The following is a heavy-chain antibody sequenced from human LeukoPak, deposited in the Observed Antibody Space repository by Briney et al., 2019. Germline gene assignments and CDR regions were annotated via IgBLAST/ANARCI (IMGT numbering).Heavy chain of an antibody. D-gene: IGHD2-21*02. CDR3: ARTDDAFHI. CDR1: GGSFSSYY. CDR2: IFYSGST. V-gene: IGHV4-59*01. J-gene: IGHJ3*02. Sequence: SETLSLTCTVSGGSFSSYYWSWIRQPPGKGLEWIGHIFYSGSTNYNPSLKSRVTISLVMSKNQISLKLSSVTTADTAMYYCARTDDAFHIWGHGTTVTVSS.